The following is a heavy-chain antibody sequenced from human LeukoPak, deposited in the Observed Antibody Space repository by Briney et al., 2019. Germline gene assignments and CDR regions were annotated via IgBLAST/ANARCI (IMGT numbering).Heavy chain of an antibody. D-gene: IGHD3-10*01. CDR3: TTCPLLLWFGELLYDY. J-gene: IGHJ4*02. CDR2: IKSKTDGGTT. Sequence: GGSLRLSCAASGFTFSNAWMSWVRQAPGKGLEWVGRIKSKTDGGTTDYAAPVKGRLTISRDDSKNTLYLQMNSLKTEDTAVYYCTTCPLLLWFGELLYDYWGQGTLVTVSS. CDR1: GFTFSNAW. V-gene: IGHV3-15*01.